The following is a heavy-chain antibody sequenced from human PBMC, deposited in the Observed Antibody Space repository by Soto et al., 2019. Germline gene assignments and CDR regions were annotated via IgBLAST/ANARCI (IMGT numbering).Heavy chain of an antibody. CDR2: IYYSGST. J-gene: IGHJ3*02. V-gene: IGHV4-59*01. Sequence: SETLSLTRTVSGGTISSSYWIWIRQPPGKGLEWIGYIYYSGSTNYNPSLKSRVTISVDTSKNQFSLKLSSVTAADTAVYYCARRIRFLEWLSGAGDAFDIWGQGTMVT. D-gene: IGHD3-3*01. CDR3: ARRIRFLEWLSGAGDAFDI. CDR1: GGTISSSY.